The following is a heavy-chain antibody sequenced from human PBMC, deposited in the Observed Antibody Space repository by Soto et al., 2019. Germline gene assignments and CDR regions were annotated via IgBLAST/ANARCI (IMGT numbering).Heavy chain of an antibody. V-gene: IGHV1-2*04. J-gene: IGHJ6*02. CDR2: INPNSGGT. D-gene: IGHD3-22*01. CDR3: ARDLDYYDSSGYYFPLPYYGMDV. Sequence: GASVKVSCKASGYTFTGYYMHWVRQAPGQGLEWMGWINPNSGGTNYAQKFQGWVTMTRDTSISTAYMELSRLRSDDTAVYYCARDLDYYDSSGYYFPLPYYGMDVWGQGTTVTVSS. CDR1: GYTFTGYY.